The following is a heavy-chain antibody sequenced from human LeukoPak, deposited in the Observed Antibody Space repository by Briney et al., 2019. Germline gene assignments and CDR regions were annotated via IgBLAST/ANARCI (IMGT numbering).Heavy chain of an antibody. D-gene: IGHD4-17*01. CDR2: IKSKSDGGTT. Sequence: GGSLRLSCSASGFTFNNAWMSWVRQAPGKGLEWVGRIKSKSDGGTTDYAAPVKGRFTISRDDSKNTLYLQMDSLKTEDTAVYFCATEYYGAYNFWGQGTLVTVSS. J-gene: IGHJ4*02. CDR3: ATEYYGAYNF. CDR1: GFTFNNAW. V-gene: IGHV3-15*01.